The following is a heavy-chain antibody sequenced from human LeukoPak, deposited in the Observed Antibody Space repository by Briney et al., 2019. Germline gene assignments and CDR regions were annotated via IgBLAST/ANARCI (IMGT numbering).Heavy chain of an antibody. J-gene: IGHJ4*02. CDR2: IGSGDDL. V-gene: IGHV3-23*01. D-gene: IGHD5/OR15-5a*01. CDR3: AKGATPGNSVYDHFDY. Sequence: GGSLRLSCAASGFTFRIHAMSWVRQAPGKGLEWVSTIGSGDDLHYADSVKGRFTASRDDPQNTLYLQMNSLRAEDAAIYYCAKGATPGNSVYDHFDYWGQGTLVTVSS. CDR1: GFTFRIHA.